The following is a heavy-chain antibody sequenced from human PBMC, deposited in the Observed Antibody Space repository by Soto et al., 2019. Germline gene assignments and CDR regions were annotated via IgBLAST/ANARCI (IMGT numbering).Heavy chain of an antibody. Sequence: GASVKVSCKASGYTFSSYGISWVRQAPGQGLEWMGRIIPILGIANYAQKFQGRVTITADKSTSTAYMELSSLRSEDTAVYYCVAPLHAFDIWGQGTMVTVSS. V-gene: IGHV1-69*04. J-gene: IGHJ3*02. CDR3: VAPLHAFDI. CDR1: GYTFSSYG. CDR2: IIPILGIA.